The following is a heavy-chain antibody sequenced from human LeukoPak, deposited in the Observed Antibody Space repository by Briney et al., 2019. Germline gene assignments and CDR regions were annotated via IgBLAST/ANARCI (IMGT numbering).Heavy chain of an antibody. D-gene: IGHD1-26*01. CDR2: MSYDGTTR. V-gene: IGHV3-30-3*01. CDR3: ARGSYSGSSPYYYYYMDV. CDR1: GFGFINDA. Sequence: PGGSLRLSCAASGFGFINDAMHWVRQAPGKGLEWVAFMSYDGTTRYYADSVKGRFTISKDNSKKTMYLQMNSLRAEDTAVYYCARGSYSGSSPYYYYYMDVWGKGTTVTVSS. J-gene: IGHJ6*03.